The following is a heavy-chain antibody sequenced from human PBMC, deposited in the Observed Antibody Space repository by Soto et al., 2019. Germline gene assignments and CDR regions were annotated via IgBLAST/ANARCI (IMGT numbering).Heavy chain of an antibody. CDR3: ARHSSGSRSSLSPV. D-gene: IGHD6-13*01. J-gene: IGHJ3*01. V-gene: IGHV4-39*01. CDR2: IYYCGRT. Sequence: QLQLQESGPGLVKPSETLSLTCTVSGGSISSSTYYWGWIRQPPGKGLEWIASIYYCGRTHYNPSLEGRVTLSVDTFKNQFSLRLTSLTAADTTVYYCARHSSGSRSSLSPVWGQGTMVTVSS. CDR1: GGSISSSTYY.